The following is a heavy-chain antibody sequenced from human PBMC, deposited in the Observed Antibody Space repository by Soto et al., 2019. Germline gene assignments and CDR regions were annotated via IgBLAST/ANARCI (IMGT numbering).Heavy chain of an antibody. V-gene: IGHV1-69*05. CDR2: IIPIFGTA. D-gene: IGHD4-17*01. Sequence: ASVKVSCKASGGTFSSYAISWVRQAPGQGLEWMGGIIPIFGTANYAQKLQGRVTMTTDTSTSTAYMELRSLRSDDTAVYYCAREFAEGPTVTKYGDYYGMDVWGQGTTVTVSS. J-gene: IGHJ6*02. CDR3: AREFAEGPTVTKYGDYYGMDV. CDR1: GGTFSSYA.